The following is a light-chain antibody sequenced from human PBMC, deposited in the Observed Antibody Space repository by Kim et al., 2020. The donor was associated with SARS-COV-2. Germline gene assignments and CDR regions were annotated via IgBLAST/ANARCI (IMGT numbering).Light chain of an antibody. CDR2: EVS. V-gene: IGLV2-23*02. J-gene: IGLJ1*01. CDR3: CSYSGSGSPYV. CDR1: SSDVGTYNL. Sequence: QSALTQPASVSGSPGQSITISCAGASSDVGTYNLVSWYQQHPGKAPKLIVYEVSKRPSGVSDRFSGSQSGNTASLTISGLQAEDEADYWCCSYSGSGSPYVFGTGTKVTVL.